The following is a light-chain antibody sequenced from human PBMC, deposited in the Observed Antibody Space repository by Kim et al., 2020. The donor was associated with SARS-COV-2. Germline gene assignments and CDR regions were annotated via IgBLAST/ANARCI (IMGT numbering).Light chain of an antibody. Sequence: PGHSVIISCSGSISHLGSKDVYWYQQLPGTAPKVLIYKNNQRPSGVPDRFSGSKSGASASLAISGLRSEDEADYYCAAWDDSVNVIFGGGTQLTVL. CDR1: ISHLGSKD. V-gene: IGLV1-47*01. CDR2: KNN. CDR3: AAWDDSVNVI. J-gene: IGLJ2*01.